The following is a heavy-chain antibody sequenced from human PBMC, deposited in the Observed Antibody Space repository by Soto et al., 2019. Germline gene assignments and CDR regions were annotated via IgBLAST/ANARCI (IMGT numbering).Heavy chain of an antibody. CDR1: AFRFTNAC. V-gene: IGHV3-15*01. D-gene: IGHD2-15*01. Sequence: VGSLRLSCAESAFRFTNACIIWVRQAPVMGLDCIGGIKSKTDGATTDYAGPVKGRFTISNDDSKKTLYLQMNSLRAEDTAVYYCAKDLIYCSGGSSYSVGPLDYWGQGTLVTVSS. CDR2: IKSKTDGATT. CDR3: AKDLIYCSGGSSYSVGPLDY. J-gene: IGHJ4*02.